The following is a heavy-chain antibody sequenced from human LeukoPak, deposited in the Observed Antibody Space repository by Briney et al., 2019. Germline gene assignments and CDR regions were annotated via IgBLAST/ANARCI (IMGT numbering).Heavy chain of an antibody. J-gene: IGHJ4*02. CDR1: GGSISSSNYY. D-gene: IGHD3-16*02. V-gene: IGHV4-39*01. CDR2: MYYSGNT. Sequence: SETLSLTCAVSGGSISSSNYYWGWIRQPPGKGLEWIGSMYYSGNTDYNPSLKSRVTISVDTSKNQFSLKVNSVTAADTAVYYCARTLGWASSRYPFDGWGQGTLVTVPS. CDR3: ARTLGWASSRYPFDG.